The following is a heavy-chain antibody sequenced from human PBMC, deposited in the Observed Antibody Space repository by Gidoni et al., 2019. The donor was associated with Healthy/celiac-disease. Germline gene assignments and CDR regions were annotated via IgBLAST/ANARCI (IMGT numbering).Heavy chain of an antibody. D-gene: IGHD6-19*01. CDR2: ISSSSSYI. V-gene: IGHV3-21*01. CDR3: ARDAAVAGNFDY. CDR1: GFPFSSYS. Sequence: EVQLVESGGGLVKPGGSLRLSCAASGFPFSSYSMNWVRQAPGKGLEWVSSISSSSSYIYYADSVKGRFTISRDNAKNSLYLQMNSLRAEDTAVYYCARDAAVAGNFDYWGQGTLVTVSS. J-gene: IGHJ4*02.